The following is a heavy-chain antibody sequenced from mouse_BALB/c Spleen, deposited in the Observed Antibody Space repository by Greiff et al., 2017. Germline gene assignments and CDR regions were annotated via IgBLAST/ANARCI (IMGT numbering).Heavy chain of an antibody. CDR2: INPSNGRT. CDR1: GYTFTSYW. CDR3: ARSGDYYGSSSLDY. Sequence: QVQLKQPGAELVKPGASVKLSCKASGYTFTSYWMHWVKQRPGQGLEWIGEINPSNGRTNYNEKFKSKATLTVDKSSSTAYMQLSSLTSEDSAVYYCARSGDYYGSSSLDYWGQGTTLTVSS. D-gene: IGHD1-1*01. V-gene: IGHV1S81*02. J-gene: IGHJ2*01.